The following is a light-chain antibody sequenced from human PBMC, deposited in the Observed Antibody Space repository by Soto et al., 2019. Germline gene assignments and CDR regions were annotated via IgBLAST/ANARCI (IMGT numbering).Light chain of an antibody. Sequence: QSVLTQPPYASGSPGQSVTISCTGTSSDVGAYKYVSWYQQYPGKAPKLMIYEVTKRPSGVPDRFSGSKSVNTASLTVSGLQAEDEADYYCTSYVGNDIWVFGGGTKLTVL. CDR1: SSDVGAYKY. CDR3: TSYVGNDIWV. J-gene: IGLJ3*02. CDR2: EVT. V-gene: IGLV2-8*01.